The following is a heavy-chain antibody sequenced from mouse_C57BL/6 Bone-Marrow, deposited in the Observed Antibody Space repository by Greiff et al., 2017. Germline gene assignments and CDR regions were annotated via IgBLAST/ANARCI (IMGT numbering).Heavy chain of an antibody. Sequence: VQLQQSGPGMVKPSQSLSLSCTVTGYSITSGYDWDWIRHFPGNQLEWMGYISYSGSTNYNPSFKSRISITHDTSKNHFFLKLNSVTAEDTATYCGARVDGYYVAYWGQGTLVTVSA. V-gene: IGHV3-1*01. J-gene: IGHJ3*01. D-gene: IGHD2-3*01. CDR3: ARVDGYYVAY. CDR2: ISYSGST. CDR1: GYSITSGYD.